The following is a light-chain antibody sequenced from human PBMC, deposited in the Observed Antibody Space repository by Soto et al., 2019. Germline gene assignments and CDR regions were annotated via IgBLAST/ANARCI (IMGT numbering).Light chain of an antibody. Sequence: DIVLTQAPDSMAVSLGERATINCKSSQSVLYSSNNNNYLAWYQQKPGQPPKLLIYWASTRESGAPDRCSGSRSARDWPLTNSSLDAADEAVYYCQHCDSTPELSLDGGTKGPIK. CDR2: WAS. J-gene: IGKJ4*01. V-gene: IGKV4-1*01. CDR3: QHCDSTPELS. CDR1: QSVLYSSNNNNY.